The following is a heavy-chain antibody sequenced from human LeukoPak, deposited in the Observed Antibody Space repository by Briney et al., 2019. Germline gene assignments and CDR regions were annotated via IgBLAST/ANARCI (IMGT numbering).Heavy chain of an antibody. CDR1: GFTFSSYAM. CDR2: IYHSGST. Sequence: GSLRLSCAASGFTFSSYAMSWVRQAPGKGLEWIGEIYHSGSTNYNPSLKSRVTISVDKSKNQFSLKLISVTAADTAVYYCARGVGASSDDYWGQGTLVTVSS. J-gene: IGHJ4*02. D-gene: IGHD1-26*01. V-gene: IGHV4-4*02. CDR3: ARGVGASSDDY.